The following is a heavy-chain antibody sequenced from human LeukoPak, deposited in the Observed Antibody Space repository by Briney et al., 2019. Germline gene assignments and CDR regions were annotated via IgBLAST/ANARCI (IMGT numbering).Heavy chain of an antibody. J-gene: IGHJ4*02. CDR1: LGSVCSGGYY. CDR2: VFYSGSA. D-gene: IGHD4-17*01. V-gene: IGHV4-61*08. Sequence: SETLSLTCTVSLGSVCSGGYYWSWIRQPPGKGLEWIVYVFYSGSANYNPSLKSRVTISVDTSKNQFSLKLSSVTAADTAVYYCATDKYMDGDYVGWTYWGQGALVTVSS. CDR3: ATDKYMDGDYVGWTY.